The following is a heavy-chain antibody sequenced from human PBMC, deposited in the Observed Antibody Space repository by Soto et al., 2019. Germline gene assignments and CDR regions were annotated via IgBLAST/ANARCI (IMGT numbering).Heavy chain of an antibody. J-gene: IGHJ4*02. V-gene: IGHV1-46*01. D-gene: IGHD2-21*01. CDR2: INPSDDTR. CDR1: GYTFTSYY. CDR3: ARRDSGFGLDY. Sequence: ASVKVSCKASGYTFTSYYIHWVRQAPGQGLEWMGVINPSDDTRSHAPKFQGRVTVTRDTSTSTVYMELSSLRSEDTAMYYCARRDSGFGLDYWGQGTLVT.